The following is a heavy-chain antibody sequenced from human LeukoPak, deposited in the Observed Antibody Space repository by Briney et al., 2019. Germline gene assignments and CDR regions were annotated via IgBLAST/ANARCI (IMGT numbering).Heavy chain of an antibody. CDR2: IIPILGIA. CDR3: ARACRTNGIVGATAAFDI. V-gene: IGHV1-69*04. J-gene: IGHJ3*02. D-gene: IGHD1-26*01. CDR1: GGTFSSYA. Sequence: GASVKVSCKASGGTFSSYAICWVRQAPGQGLEWMGRIIPILGIANYAQKFQGRVTITRNTSISTAYMELSSLRSEDTAVYYCARACRTNGIVGATAAFDIWGQGTMVTVSS.